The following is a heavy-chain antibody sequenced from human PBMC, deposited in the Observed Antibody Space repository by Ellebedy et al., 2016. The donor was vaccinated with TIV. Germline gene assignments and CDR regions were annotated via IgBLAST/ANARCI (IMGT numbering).Heavy chain of an antibody. D-gene: IGHD2-21*02. CDR3: ARTDPWQPIDD. CDR1: GGCVSSTRYY. Sequence: MPSETLSLTCSVSGGCVSSTRYYWAWNRQPPGKGLEYIGSAYYSGSPYYNPSFKSRVTLSADTSKNQFSLNLRTVTAADTAVYYCARTDPWQPIDDWGQGILVSVSS. CDR2: AYYSGSP. V-gene: IGHV4-39*01. J-gene: IGHJ4*02.